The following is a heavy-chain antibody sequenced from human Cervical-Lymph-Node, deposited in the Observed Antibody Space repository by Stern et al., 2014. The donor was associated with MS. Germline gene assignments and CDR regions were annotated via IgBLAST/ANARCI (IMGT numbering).Heavy chain of an antibody. V-gene: IGHV3-74*02. D-gene: IGHD1-1*01. J-gene: IGHJ4*02. CDR3: ASAYRAS. Sequence: VQLVQSGGGIVQPGGSLMISCVASGFNFRTYWMHWVRHGPGQGLAWVSRINGDGTVSTYADSVRGRFTISRNNANNTMSLQLDNLRVEDTAIYYCASAYRASWGQGTLVTVST. CDR1: GFNFRTYW. CDR2: INGDGTVS.